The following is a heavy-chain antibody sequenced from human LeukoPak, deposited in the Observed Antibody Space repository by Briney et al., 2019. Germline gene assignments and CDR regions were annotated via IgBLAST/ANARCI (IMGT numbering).Heavy chain of an antibody. CDR3: ARTPISGSSDGGLNWFDP. Sequence: GASMKVSCKASGYTFTAHYMHWVRQAPGQGLEWMGYINPNNGYTNFAQMFQGRVTMTRDTSISTAYMELSRLRSDDTAVYYCARTPISGSSDGGLNWFDPWGQGTLVTVSS. CDR1: GYTFTAHY. CDR2: INPNNGYT. V-gene: IGHV1-2*02. J-gene: IGHJ5*02. D-gene: IGHD1-26*01.